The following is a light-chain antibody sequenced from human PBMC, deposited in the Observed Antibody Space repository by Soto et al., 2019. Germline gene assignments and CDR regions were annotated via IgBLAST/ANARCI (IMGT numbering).Light chain of an antibody. Sequence: DIQMTQSPSTLSGSVGDRVTITLRASQSISSWLAWYQQKPGKAPKLLIYKAASLESGVPSRFSGSGSGTEFTLTISSLQPDDFATYYCQQYNYYSRTFGQGTKVDIK. V-gene: IGKV1-5*03. CDR1: QSISSW. CDR2: KAA. CDR3: QQYNYYSRT. J-gene: IGKJ1*01.